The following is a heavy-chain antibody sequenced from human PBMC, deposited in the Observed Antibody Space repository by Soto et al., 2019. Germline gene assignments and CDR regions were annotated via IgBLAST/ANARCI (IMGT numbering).Heavy chain of an antibody. Sequence: GGSLRLSCAASGFTFSNFAMHWVRQAPGKGLEWVSAISGSGGSTYYADSVKGRFTISRDNSKNTLYLQMNSLRAEDTAVYYCAKPLGVHGPCSSTSCLRLGRGYYYGMDVWGQGTTVTVSS. CDR2: ISGSGGST. J-gene: IGHJ6*02. CDR1: GFTFSNFA. V-gene: IGHV3-23*01. D-gene: IGHD2-2*01. CDR3: AKPLGVHGPCSSTSCLRLGRGYYYGMDV.